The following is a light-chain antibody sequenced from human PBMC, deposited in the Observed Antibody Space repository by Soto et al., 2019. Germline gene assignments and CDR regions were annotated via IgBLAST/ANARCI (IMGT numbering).Light chain of an antibody. CDR1: SSDVGGYNY. V-gene: IGLV2-14*01. CDR3: SSCTSSSTLPYV. Sequence: LTQPASVSGSPGQSITISCTGTSSDVGGYNYVSWYQQHPGKAPKLMIYDVSNRPSGVSNRFSGSKSGNTASLTISGLQAEDEADYYCSSCTSSSTLPYVFGTGTKVTVL. J-gene: IGLJ1*01. CDR2: DVS.